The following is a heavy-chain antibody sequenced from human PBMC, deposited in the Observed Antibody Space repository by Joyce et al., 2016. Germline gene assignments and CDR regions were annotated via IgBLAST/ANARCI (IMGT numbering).Heavy chain of an antibody. CDR1: GYTFTDYY. CDR3: ARKQVVFNYYYGMDV. CDR2: INPRSGGT. Sequence: QVQLVQSGAEVKKPGASVKVSCQASGYTFTDYYVHWVRQDPGQGLEWMGWINPRSGGTNYTQRFQGRVTMTRDTSTSTAYMELSRLRSDDTAVFYCARKQVVFNYYYGMDVWGQGTTVTVSS. D-gene: IGHD2-8*02. J-gene: IGHJ6*02. V-gene: IGHV1-2*02.